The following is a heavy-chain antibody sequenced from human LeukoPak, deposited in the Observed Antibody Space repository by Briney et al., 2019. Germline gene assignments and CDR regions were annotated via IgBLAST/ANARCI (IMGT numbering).Heavy chain of an antibody. J-gene: IGHJ6*03. V-gene: IGHV1-24*01. CDR3: ATTSVGYCSCGSCYTDYYYYYMDV. CDR1: GYTLTELS. Sequence: ASVKVSCKVSGYTLTELSMHWVRQAPGKGLEWMGGFDPEGGETVYAQKFQGRVTMTGDTSTATAYMELSSLRSEDTAVYYCATTSVGYCSCGSCYTDYYYYYMDVWGKGTTVTVSS. D-gene: IGHD2-15*01. CDR2: FDPEGGET.